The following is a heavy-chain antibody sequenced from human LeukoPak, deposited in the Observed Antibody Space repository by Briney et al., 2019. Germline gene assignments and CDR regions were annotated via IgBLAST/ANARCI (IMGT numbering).Heavy chain of an antibody. CDR1: GYTFTGYY. Sequence: ASVKVSCKASGYTFTGYYMHWVRQVPGQGLEWMGWINPNSGGTNYAQKFQGRVTMTRDTSISTAYMELSRLRSDDTAVYYCARDTYYYGSGSYGVGNYYYGMDVWGQGTTVTVSS. CDR3: ARDTYYYGSGSYGVGNYYYGMDV. CDR2: INPNSGGT. V-gene: IGHV1-2*02. J-gene: IGHJ6*02. D-gene: IGHD3-10*01.